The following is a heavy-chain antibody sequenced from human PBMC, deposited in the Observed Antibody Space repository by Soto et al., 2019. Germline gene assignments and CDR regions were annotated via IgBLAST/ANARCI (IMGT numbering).Heavy chain of an antibody. J-gene: IGHJ6*02. CDR2: INPSGGST. CDR1: GYTFTSYY. V-gene: IGHV1-46*01. D-gene: IGHD3-10*01. Sequence: QVQLVQSGAEVKKPGASVKVSCKASGYTFTSYYMNWVRQAPGQGLEWMGIINPSGGSTSYAQKFQGRVTMTRDTSTSTVYMELSSLRSEDTAVYYCARDLGHYYGSGMSSYGMDVWGQGTTVTVSS. CDR3: ARDLGHYYGSGMSSYGMDV.